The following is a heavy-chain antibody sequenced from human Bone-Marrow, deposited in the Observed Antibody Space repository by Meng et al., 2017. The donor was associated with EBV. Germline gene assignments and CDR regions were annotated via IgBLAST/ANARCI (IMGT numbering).Heavy chain of an antibody. J-gene: IGHJ4*02. CDR1: GGSISSNHW. CDR2: IYHSGST. Sequence: VQLPESGPGLVTPSGTLSLTCAVSGGSISSNHWWSWVRQPPGKGLEWIGEIYHSGSTNFNPSLKSRVTLSLDNSKNQFSLKLSSVTAADTAVYYCARDRWELQKAFEYWGQGTLVTVSS. CDR3: ARDRWELQKAFEY. D-gene: IGHD1-26*01. V-gene: IGHV4-4*02.